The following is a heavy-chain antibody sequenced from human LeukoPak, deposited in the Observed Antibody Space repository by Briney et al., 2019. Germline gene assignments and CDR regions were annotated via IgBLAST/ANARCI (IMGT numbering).Heavy chain of an antibody. D-gene: IGHD5-12*01. J-gene: IGHJ4*02. CDR1: GYTFTGYY. CDR2: VNCNTGGT. CDR3: ARDKYSGYDRFPY. V-gene: IGHV1-2*02. Sequence: ASVKVSCKASGYTFTGYYIHRVRQAPGQGLEWMGWVNCNTGGTNYAQSFQDRVTMTRDTSVSTAYMELSRLTSDDTAIYYCARDKYSGYDRFPYWGQGTLVTVSS.